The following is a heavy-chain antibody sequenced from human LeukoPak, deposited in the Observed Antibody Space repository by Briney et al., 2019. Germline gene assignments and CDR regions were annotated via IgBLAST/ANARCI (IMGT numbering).Heavy chain of an antibody. J-gene: IGHJ1*01. CDR2: ISGDGGST. CDR3: AKDIWDCSGGSCYFFGYFQH. CDR1: GFTFDVYA. V-gene: IGHV3-43*02. Sequence: GGSVRLSCAASGFTFDVYAMNWVRQAAGKGLEWVSLISGDGGSTYYADSVKGRFTISRDNSKNSLYLQMNSLRTEDTALYYCAKDIWDCSGGSCYFFGYFQHWGQGTLVTVSS. D-gene: IGHD2-15*01.